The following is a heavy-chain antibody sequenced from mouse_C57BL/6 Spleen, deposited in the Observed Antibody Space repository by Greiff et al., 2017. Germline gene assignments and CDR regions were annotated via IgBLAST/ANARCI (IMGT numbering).Heavy chain of an antibody. V-gene: IGHV14-2*01. D-gene: IGHD1-1*01. CDR2: IDPEDGET. CDR1: GFNIKDYY. Sequence: VQLQQSGAELVKPGASVKLSCTASGFNIKDYYMHWVKQRTEQGLEWIGRIDPEDGETKYAPKFQGKATITADTSSNTAYLQLSSLTSEDTAVYYCALITTVVAEGYFDVWGTGTTVTVSS. J-gene: IGHJ1*03. CDR3: ALITTVVAEGYFDV.